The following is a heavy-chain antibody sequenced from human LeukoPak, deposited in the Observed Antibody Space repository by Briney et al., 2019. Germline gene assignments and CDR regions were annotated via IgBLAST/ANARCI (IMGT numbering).Heavy chain of an antibody. Sequence: GGSLRLSCAASGFTFRSCAMSWVRQAPVKGLEWVSSISESGGTTYYADSVKGRFTISRDNSKNTLDLQMNSLRGEDTAVYYCAHIALWLLPHDYWGQGTLVTVSS. CDR3: AHIALWLLPHDY. D-gene: IGHD6-19*01. V-gene: IGHV3-23*01. CDR2: ISESGGTT. CDR1: GFTFRSCA. J-gene: IGHJ4*02.